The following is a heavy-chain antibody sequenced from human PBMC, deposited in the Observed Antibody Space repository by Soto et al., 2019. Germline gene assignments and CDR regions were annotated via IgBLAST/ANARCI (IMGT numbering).Heavy chain of an antibody. D-gene: IGHD6-19*01. J-gene: IGHJ4*02. CDR1: GGSISSGEDY. Sequence: NPSETLSLTCTVSGGSISSGEDYWGWIRQPPGKGLEWIGSIYYSGSTYYNPSLKSRVTISVDTSKNQFSLKLSSVTAADTAVYYCARHVIYSSGWHLDYWGQGTLVTVSS. CDR3: ARHVIYSSGWHLDY. V-gene: IGHV4-39*01. CDR2: IYYSGST.